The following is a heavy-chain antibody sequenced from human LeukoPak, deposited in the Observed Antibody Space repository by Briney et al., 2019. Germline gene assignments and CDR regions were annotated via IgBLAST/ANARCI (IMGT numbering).Heavy chain of an antibody. CDR3: ARGQPLVVPAAKGRFDP. D-gene: IGHD2-2*01. CDR2: IYYSGST. CDR1: GGSISSYY. Sequence: SETLSLTCTVSGGSISSYYWSWIRQPPGKGLGWIGYIYYSGSTNYNPSLKSRVTISVDTSKNQFSLKLSSVTAADTAVYYCARGQPLVVPAAKGRFDPWGQGTLVTVSS. J-gene: IGHJ5*02. V-gene: IGHV4-59*01.